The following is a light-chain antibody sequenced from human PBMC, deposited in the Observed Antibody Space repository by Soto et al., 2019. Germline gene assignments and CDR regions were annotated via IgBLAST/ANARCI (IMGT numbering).Light chain of an antibody. CDR2: LGS. J-gene: IGKJ5*01. CDR3: MQGLQTPWIT. CDR1: QSLLHRDGFYY. V-gene: IGKV2-28*01. Sequence: VSTQSPDSLAVPLDERASISCRSSQSLLHRDGFYYLALYLQKPGQSPQLLISLGSHRSSGVPDRFSGSGSVTDFTLKITRVEAEDVGIYYCMQGLQTPWITFGQG.